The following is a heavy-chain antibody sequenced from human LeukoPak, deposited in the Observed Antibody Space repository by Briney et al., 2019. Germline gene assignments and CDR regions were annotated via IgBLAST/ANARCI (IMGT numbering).Heavy chain of an antibody. CDR1: NGSISSYH. Sequence: TSETLSLTCTVSNGSISSYHWSWVRQPPGKGLDWIGYILTSGTTNYNPSLKSRLTISVDTSKNRFTLKLSSVTAADTAVYYCARLRVSGSYLYYFDYWGQGTLVTVSS. V-gene: IGHV4-4*09. J-gene: IGHJ4*02. D-gene: IGHD3-10*01. CDR3: ARLRVSGSYLYYFDY. CDR2: ILTSGTT.